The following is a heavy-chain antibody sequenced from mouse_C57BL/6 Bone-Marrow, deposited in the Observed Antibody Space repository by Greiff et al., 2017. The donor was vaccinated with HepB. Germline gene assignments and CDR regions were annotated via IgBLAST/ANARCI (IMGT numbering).Heavy chain of an antibody. Sequence: QVQLQQSGAELVRPGASVKLSCKASGYTFTDYYINWVKQRPGQGLEWIARIYPGSGNTYYNEKFKGKATLTAEKSSSTAYMQLSSLTSEDSAVYFCARYSHLLQYAMDYWGQGTSVTVSS. V-gene: IGHV1-76*01. D-gene: IGHD2-1*01. CDR2: IYPGSGNT. CDR1: GYTFTDYY. J-gene: IGHJ4*01. CDR3: ARYSHLLQYAMDY.